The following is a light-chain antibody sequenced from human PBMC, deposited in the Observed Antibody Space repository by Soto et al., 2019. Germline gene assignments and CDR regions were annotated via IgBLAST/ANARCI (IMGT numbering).Light chain of an antibody. Sequence: LTKSRGTLALSPGERATVSCRASQSVSSSYLAWYQQKPGQAPRLLIYGASSRATGIPDRFSGSGSGTDFTLTISRPEPDDFAVYYCKQYGSSPWTFGQGTKA. CDR3: KQYGSSPWT. J-gene: IGKJ1*01. CDR1: QSVSSSY. CDR2: GAS. V-gene: IGKV3-20*01.